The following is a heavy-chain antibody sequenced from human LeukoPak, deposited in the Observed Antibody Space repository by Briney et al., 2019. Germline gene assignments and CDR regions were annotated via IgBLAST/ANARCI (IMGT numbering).Heavy chain of an antibody. J-gene: IGHJ4*02. D-gene: IGHD3-22*01. CDR2: ISAYNGNT. CDR3: ARGHYDSSGGYFDY. V-gene: IGHV1-18*01. Sequence: ASVKVSCKASGYTFTSYGISWVRQAPGQGLEWMGWISAYNGNTNYAQKLQGRVTMTRNTSISTAYMELSSLRSEDTAVYYCARGHYDSSGGYFDYWGQGTLVTVSS. CDR1: GYTFTSYG.